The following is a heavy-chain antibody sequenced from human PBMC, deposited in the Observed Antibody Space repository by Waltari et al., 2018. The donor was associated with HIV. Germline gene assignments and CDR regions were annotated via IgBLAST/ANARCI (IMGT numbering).Heavy chain of an antibody. Sequence: VESGGDLVQPGGSLRLSCAVSGFDFSVYRMSWVRQRPGEGLEWVANIKFDGSDMYYADSVRGRFIASRDSSKKLLFLQMKNVRDDDTATYYCVRSSSGHFDHWGQGTQVIVSS. CDR2: IKFDGSDM. J-gene: IGHJ4*02. V-gene: IGHV3-7*01. D-gene: IGHD3-22*01. CDR1: GFDFSVYR. CDR3: VRSSSGHFDH.